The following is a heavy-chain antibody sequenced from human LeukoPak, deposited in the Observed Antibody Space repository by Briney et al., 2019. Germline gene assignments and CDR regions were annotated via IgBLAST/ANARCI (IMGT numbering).Heavy chain of an antibody. D-gene: IGHD3-3*01. CDR1: GGSFSGYY. CDR2: INHSGST. CDR3: ARGPFFWSGYKTLDY. J-gene: IGHJ4*02. Sequence: SETLSLTCAVCGGSFSGYYWSWIRQPPGKGLEWIGEINHSGSTNYNPSLKSRVTISVDTSKNQFSLKLSSVTAADTAVYYCARGPFFWSGYKTLDYWGQGTLVTVSS. V-gene: IGHV4-34*01.